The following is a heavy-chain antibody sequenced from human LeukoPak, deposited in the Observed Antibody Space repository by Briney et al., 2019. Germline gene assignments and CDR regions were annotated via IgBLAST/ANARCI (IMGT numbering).Heavy chain of an antibody. CDR2: ISYDGSNK. J-gene: IGHJ4*02. V-gene: IGHV3-30*04. CDR1: GFTFSSYA. CDR3: ASLRISSSYAFDY. Sequence: AGGSLRLYCAASGFTFSSYAMHWVRQAPGKGLEWVAVISYDGSNKYYADSVKGRFTISRDNSKNTLYLQMNSLRAEDTAVYYCASLRISSSYAFDYWGQGTLVTVSP. D-gene: IGHD6-13*01.